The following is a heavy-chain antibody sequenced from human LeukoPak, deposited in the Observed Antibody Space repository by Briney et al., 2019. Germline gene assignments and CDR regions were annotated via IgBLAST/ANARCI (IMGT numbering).Heavy chain of an antibody. D-gene: IGHD3-9*01. J-gene: IGHJ4*02. V-gene: IGHV1-69*13. CDR2: IIPIFGTA. Sequence: SVKVSCKASGVTFSSYAISWVRQAPGQGLEWMGGIIPIFGTANYAQKFQGRVTITADESTSSAYMELSSLRSEDTAVYYGESGIRYFDWYPYGYWGQGTLVTVSS. CDR1: GVTFSSYA. CDR3: ESGIRYFDWYPYGY.